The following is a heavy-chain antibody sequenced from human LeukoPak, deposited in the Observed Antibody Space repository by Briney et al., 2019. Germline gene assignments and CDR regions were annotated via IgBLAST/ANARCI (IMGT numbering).Heavy chain of an antibody. Sequence: SQTLSLTCTVSGGSISSGDYYWSWIRQPPGKGLEWIGYIYYSGSTYYNPSLKSRVTISVDTSKNQFSLKLSSVTATDTAVYYCARDRGDHYGYLDYWGQGTLVTVSS. CDR2: IYYSGST. J-gene: IGHJ4*02. CDR1: GGSISSGDYY. CDR3: ARDRGDHYGYLDY. D-gene: IGHD4-17*01. V-gene: IGHV4-30-4*01.